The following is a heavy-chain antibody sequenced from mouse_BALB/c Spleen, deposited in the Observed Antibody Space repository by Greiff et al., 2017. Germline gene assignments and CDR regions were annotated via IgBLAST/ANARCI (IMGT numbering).Heavy chain of an antibody. CDR1: GYSFTSYY. V-gene: IGHV1S135*01. Sequence: VQLQQSGPELMKPGASVKISCKASGYSFTSYYMHWVKQSHGKSLEWIGYIDPFNGGTSYNQKFKGKATLTVDKSSSTAYMHLSSLTSEDSAVYYCARKGMITTFAYWGQGTLVTVSA. CDR3: ARKGMITTFAY. CDR2: IDPFNGGT. J-gene: IGHJ3*01. D-gene: IGHD2-4*01.